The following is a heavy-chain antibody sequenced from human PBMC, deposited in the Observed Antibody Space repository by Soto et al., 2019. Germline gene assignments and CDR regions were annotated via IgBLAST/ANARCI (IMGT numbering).Heavy chain of an antibody. CDR3: ARSRYDFWSGYPKEVYYYYGMDV. CDR2: IWYDGSNK. V-gene: IGHV3-33*08. J-gene: IGHJ6*02. CDR1: GFPLEKYG. Sequence: PGGSLRLSCAVSGFPLEKYGMHWVRQAPGKGLEWVAVIWYDGSNKYYADSVKGRFTISRDNSKNTLYLQMNSLRAEDTAVYYCARSRYDFWSGYPKEVYYYYGMDVWGQGTTVTVAS. D-gene: IGHD3-3*01.